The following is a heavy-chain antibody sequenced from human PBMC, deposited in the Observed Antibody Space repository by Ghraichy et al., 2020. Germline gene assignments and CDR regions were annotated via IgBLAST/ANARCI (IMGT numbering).Heavy chain of an antibody. D-gene: IGHD4-17*01. J-gene: IGHJ3*02. CDR2: IKSKTDGGTT. Sequence: GGSLRLSCAASGFTFSNAWMSWVRQAPGKGLEWVGRIKSKTDGGTTDYAAPVKGRFTISRDDSKNTLYLQMNSLKTEDTAVYYCEMTTVTTTDHAFDIWGQGTMVTVSS. CDR1: GFTFSNAW. V-gene: IGHV3-15*01. CDR3: EMTTVTTTDHAFDI.